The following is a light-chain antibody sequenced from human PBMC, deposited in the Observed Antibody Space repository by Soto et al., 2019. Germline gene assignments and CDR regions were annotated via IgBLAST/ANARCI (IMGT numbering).Light chain of an antibody. CDR2: WAS. Sequence: DIVMTQSPDSLAVSLGERATINCKSSQSVLYSSNNKNYLAWYQQKPGQPPKLLIYWASTRESGVPDRFSGSGSGTDFTLTISSLQAEDVAVYYCQQYYSTTCPFRGGTKVDIX. V-gene: IGKV4-1*01. J-gene: IGKJ4*01. CDR1: QSVLYSSNNKNY. CDR3: QQYYSTTCP.